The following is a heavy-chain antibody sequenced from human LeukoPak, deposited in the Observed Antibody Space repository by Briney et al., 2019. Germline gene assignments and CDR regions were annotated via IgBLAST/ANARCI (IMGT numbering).Heavy chain of an antibody. J-gene: IGHJ6*02. D-gene: IGHD4-23*01. V-gene: IGHV4-39*07. CDR1: GGSISSSSYY. Sequence: SETLSLTCTVSGGSISSSSYYWGWIRQPPGKGLEWIGSIYYSGSTYYNPSLKSRVTISVDTSKNQFSLKLSSVTAADTAVYYCARLGGNRYYYYGMDVWGQGTTVTVSS. CDR2: IYYSGST. CDR3: ARLGGNRYYYYGMDV.